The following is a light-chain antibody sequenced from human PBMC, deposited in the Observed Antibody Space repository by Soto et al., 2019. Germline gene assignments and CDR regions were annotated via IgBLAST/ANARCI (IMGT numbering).Light chain of an antibody. V-gene: IGLV2-14*03. CDR1: SSDVGGSNF. J-gene: IGLJ1*01. CDR2: DVA. Sequence: QSALTQPASVSDSPGQSITISCTGTSSDVGGSNFVSWYQQHPGKPPKLIIYDVANRPSGVSNRFSGSKSGSTASLIISRLQTEDEADYYCSSYTSSGTYVFGTGTKLTVL. CDR3: SSYTSSGTYV.